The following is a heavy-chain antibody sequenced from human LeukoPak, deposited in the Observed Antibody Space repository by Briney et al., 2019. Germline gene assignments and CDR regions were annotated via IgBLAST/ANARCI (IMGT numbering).Heavy chain of an antibody. D-gene: IGHD6-19*01. CDR3: AKDPEYSSGWYLDY. CDR1: GFTFSGYA. V-gene: IGHV3-23*01. J-gene: IGHJ4*02. CDR2: ISGSGGST. Sequence: GRSLRLSCAASGFTFSGYAMSWVRQAPGKGLEWVSAISGSGGSTYYADSVKGRITISRDNSKNTLNLQMSSLRAEDTAVYYCAKDPEYSSGWYLDYWGQGTLVTVSS.